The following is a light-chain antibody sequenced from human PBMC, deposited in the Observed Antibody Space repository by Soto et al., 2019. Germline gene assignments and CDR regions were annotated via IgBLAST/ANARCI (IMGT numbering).Light chain of an antibody. V-gene: IGKV3-11*01. CDR3: HQRSNWPWT. Sequence: EIVLTQSPATLSLSPGERATLSCRASQSVSSYLAWYQQKPGQAPRLLIYDASNKATAIPARFSGSGSGTDFPLTISSLEPEDFAVYYCHQRSNWPWTFGQGTKVEIK. CDR2: DAS. J-gene: IGKJ1*01. CDR1: QSVSSY.